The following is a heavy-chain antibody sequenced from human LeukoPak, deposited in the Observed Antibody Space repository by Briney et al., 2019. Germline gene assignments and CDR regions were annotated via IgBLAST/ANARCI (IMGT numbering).Heavy chain of an antibody. J-gene: IGHJ6*03. D-gene: IGHD5-18*01. CDR1: GGSISGYY. CDR2: IYYSGST. CDR3: ARTTEGGYTYGYFYYYYMDV. V-gene: IGHV4-4*07. Sequence: PSETLSLTCTVSGGSISGYYWSWIRQPAGEGLEWIGRIYYSGSTNYNPSLKSRVTISVDTSKNQFSLKLTSVTAADTAVYYCARTTEGGYTYGYFYYYYMDVWGKGTTVTISS.